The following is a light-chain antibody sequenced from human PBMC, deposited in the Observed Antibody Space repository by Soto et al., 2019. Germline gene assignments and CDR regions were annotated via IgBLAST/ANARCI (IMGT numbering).Light chain of an antibody. CDR2: CVT. Sequence: EIVLTQSPGTLSLSPGERATLSFRASRSISSNSVAWYQQKPGQVPRLPIYCVTNRVTGIPERFSGSGSGTELTRTISRLEPEDFAVYYCQQYGSSPYTFGQGTKVDIK. CDR1: RSISSNS. CDR3: QQYGSSPYT. V-gene: IGKV3-20*01. J-gene: IGKJ2*01.